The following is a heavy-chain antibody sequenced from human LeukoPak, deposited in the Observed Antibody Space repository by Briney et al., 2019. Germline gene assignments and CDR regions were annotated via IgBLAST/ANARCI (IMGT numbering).Heavy chain of an antibody. D-gene: IGHD4-17*01. Sequence: PSETLSLTCTVPGGSISSSSYYWGWIRQPPGKGLEWIRSIYYSGSTYYNPSLKSRVTISVDTSKNQFSLKLSSVTAADTAVYYCARHDSAPQGTVTTFLFDYWGQGTLVTVSS. CDR2: IYYSGST. J-gene: IGHJ4*02. V-gene: IGHV4-39*01. CDR1: GGSISSSSYY. CDR3: ARHDSAPQGTVTTFLFDY.